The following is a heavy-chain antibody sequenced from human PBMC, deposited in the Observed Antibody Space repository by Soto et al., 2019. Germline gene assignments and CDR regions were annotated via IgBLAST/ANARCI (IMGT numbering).Heavy chain of an antibody. J-gene: IGHJ3*02. Sequence: EVQLAESGGGLVEPGGSLRLSCTASGFMFSTYSMNWVRQAPGKGLEWVSFISSTSSFIYYADSVKGRFTISRDNAKSSLSLQMNSLRAEDTAVYYCARETSHYTDSSHAFDIWGQGTMVTVSS. CDR2: ISSTSSFI. D-gene: IGHD2-2*02. CDR3: ARETSHYTDSSHAFDI. V-gene: IGHV3-21*01. CDR1: GFMFSTYS.